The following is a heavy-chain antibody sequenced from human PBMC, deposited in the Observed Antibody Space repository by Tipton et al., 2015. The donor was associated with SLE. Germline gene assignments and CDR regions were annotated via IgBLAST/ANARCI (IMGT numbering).Heavy chain of an antibody. Sequence: SLRLSCAASGFTFSIYAMHWVRQAPGKGLEWVAVISYDGSNKYYADSVKGRFTISRDNSKNTLYLQMNSLRAEDTAVYYCARDLFSYYYYYMDVWGKGTTVTVSS. CDR2: ISYDGSNK. D-gene: IGHD3-10*02. CDR1: GFTFSIYA. V-gene: IGHV3-30*04. J-gene: IGHJ6*03. CDR3: ARDLFSYYYYYMDV.